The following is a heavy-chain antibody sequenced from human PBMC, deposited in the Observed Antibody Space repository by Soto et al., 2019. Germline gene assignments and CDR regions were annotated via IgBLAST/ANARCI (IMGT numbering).Heavy chain of an antibody. J-gene: IGHJ6*02. V-gene: IGHV4-30-4*01. CDR1: GGSISSGDYY. Sequence: SETLSLTCTVSGGSISSGDYYWSWIRQPPGKGLEWIGYIYYSGSTYYNPSLKSRVTISVDTSKNQFSLKLSSVTAADTAVYYCARDRLSEGMDVWGQGTTVTVYS. CDR2: IYYSGST. D-gene: IGHD2-15*01. CDR3: ARDRLSEGMDV.